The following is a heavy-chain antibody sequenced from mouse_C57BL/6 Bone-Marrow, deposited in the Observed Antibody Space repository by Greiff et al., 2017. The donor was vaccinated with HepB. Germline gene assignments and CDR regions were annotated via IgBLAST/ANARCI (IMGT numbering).Heavy chain of an antibody. D-gene: IGHD1-1*01. CDR2: IYPRSGNT. CDR1: GYTFTSYG. Sequence: VQLQQSGAELARPGASVKLSCKASGYTFTSYGISGVKQRTGKGLEWIGEIYPRSGNTYYNEKFKGKATLTADKSSSTAYMELRSLTSEDSAVYFCARYFMSRYFDYWGQGTTLTVSS. J-gene: IGHJ2*01. CDR3: ARYFMSRYFDY. V-gene: IGHV1-81*01.